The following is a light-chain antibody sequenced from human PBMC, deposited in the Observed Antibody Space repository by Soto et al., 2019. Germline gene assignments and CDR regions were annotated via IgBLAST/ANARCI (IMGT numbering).Light chain of an antibody. CDR2: QAS. Sequence: DIQMTQSPSTLSASVGDRVTITCRASQSISKWLAWHQQKPGKAPKLLIYQASSLESGVPSRFSGSGSGTEFTLTISSLQPDDFATYYCQQYNTYSWFTFGPGTKVDIK. CDR3: QQYNTYSWFT. CDR1: QSISKW. J-gene: IGKJ3*01. V-gene: IGKV1-5*03.